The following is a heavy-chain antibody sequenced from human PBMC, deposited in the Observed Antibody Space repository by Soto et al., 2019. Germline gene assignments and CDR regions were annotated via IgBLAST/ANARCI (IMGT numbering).Heavy chain of an antibody. V-gene: IGHV3-30-3*01. D-gene: IGHD2-2*01. CDR2: ISYDGSNK. CDR3: GRCTSTTCHLGSDY. J-gene: IGHJ4*02. Sequence: QVLLVDSGGGVVQPGRSLRLSCAASGFTFSCYAMNWVRQAPGKGLEWVALISYDGSNKYYADSVRGRFTISRDSSTNTLFLQMNSLRAADTAVYYCGRCTSTTCHLGSDYWGQGTLVTVSS. CDR1: GFTFSCYA.